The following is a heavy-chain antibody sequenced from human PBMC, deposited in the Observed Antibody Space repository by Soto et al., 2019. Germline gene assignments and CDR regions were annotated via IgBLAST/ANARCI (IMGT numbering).Heavy chain of an antibody. Sequence: QVQLQESGPGLVKPSQTLSLTCTVSGGSISSGGYYWSWIRQHPGKGLEWIGYIYYSGSTYYNPSLKSRVTISVDTSKNQFSLKLSSVTAADTAVYYCARGTYYDFWSGYYTGRTHGGGPDPDYMDVWGKGTTVTVSS. CDR1: GGSISSGGYY. D-gene: IGHD3-3*01. J-gene: IGHJ6*03. V-gene: IGHV4-31*03. CDR2: IYYSGST. CDR3: ARGTYYDFWSGYYTGRTHGGGPDPDYMDV.